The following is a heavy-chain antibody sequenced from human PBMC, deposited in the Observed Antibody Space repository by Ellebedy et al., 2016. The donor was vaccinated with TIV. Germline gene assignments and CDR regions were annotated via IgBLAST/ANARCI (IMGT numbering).Heavy chain of an antibody. V-gene: IGHV3-66*01. CDR2: FYSDGRT. Sequence: GESLKISCAASGLTVSSNHMNWVRQAPGKGLEWVSVFYSDGRTYFADSVKGRFTVSRDITRNTLYLQMNSLRAEETAVYFCARVRGRSESYAMDVWGQGTTVTVSS. J-gene: IGHJ6*02. CDR1: GLTVSSNH. CDR3: ARVRGRSESYAMDV.